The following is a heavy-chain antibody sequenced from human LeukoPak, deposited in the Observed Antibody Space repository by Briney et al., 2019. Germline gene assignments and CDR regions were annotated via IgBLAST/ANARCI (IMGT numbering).Heavy chain of an antibody. Sequence: SVKVSCKASGGTFSSYAISWVRQAPGQGLEWMGGIIPIFGTANYAQKFQGRVTITADESTSTAYMELSSLRSEDTAVYYCARGWELLRIAFDIWGQGTMVTVSS. CDR1: GGTFSSYA. D-gene: IGHD1-26*01. J-gene: IGHJ3*02. CDR3: ARGWELLRIAFDI. CDR2: IIPIFGTA. V-gene: IGHV1-69*13.